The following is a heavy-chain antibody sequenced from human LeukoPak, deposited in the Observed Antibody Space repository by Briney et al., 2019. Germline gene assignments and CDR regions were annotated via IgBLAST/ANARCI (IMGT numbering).Heavy chain of an antibody. V-gene: IGHV3-64*02. D-gene: IGHD3-3*01. Sequence: GGSLRLSCAASGFTFSTYSMHWVRQAPGKGLEYVSAISSIGGSTYYADSVKGRFTISRDNSKNTLYLQMGSLRAEDMAVYYCARGITIFGAVGAFDYWGQGTLVTVSS. J-gene: IGHJ4*02. CDR3: ARGITIFGAVGAFDY. CDR2: ISSIGGST. CDR1: GFTFSTYS.